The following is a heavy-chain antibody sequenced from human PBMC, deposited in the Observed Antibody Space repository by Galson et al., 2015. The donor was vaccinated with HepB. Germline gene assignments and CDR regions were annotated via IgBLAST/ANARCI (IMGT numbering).Heavy chain of an antibody. CDR1: GFTFSRYS. D-gene: IGHD2-15*01. V-gene: IGHV3-48*01. Sequence: SLRLSCAASGFTFSRYSVNWVRQAPGKGLEWVSYISSGSITIYYGDSVKGRFTISRDNAKNSLYLQMNSLRAEDTAVYYCARVRLYSGAFDIWGQGTMVTVSS. CDR2: ISSGSITI. CDR3: ARVRLYSGAFDI. J-gene: IGHJ3*02.